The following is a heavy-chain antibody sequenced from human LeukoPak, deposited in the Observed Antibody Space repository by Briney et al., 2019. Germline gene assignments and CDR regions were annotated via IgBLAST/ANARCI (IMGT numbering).Heavy chain of an antibody. D-gene: IGHD2-8*01. J-gene: IGHJ5*02. CDR1: GFTFSTYW. V-gene: IGHV3-74*01. Sequence: GGSLRLSCAASGFTFSTYWMHWVRQAPGKGLVWVSRISSDGSSTSYADSVKGRFTISRDNAKNTLYVQMNSLRAEDTALYYCARLQLSRYCTNGVCYTGGNTWGQGTLVTVSS. CDR2: ISSDGSST. CDR3: ARLQLSRYCTNGVCYTGGNT.